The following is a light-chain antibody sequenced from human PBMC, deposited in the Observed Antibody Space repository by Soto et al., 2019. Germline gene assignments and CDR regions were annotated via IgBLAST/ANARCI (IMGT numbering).Light chain of an antibody. Sequence: QSVLTQPPSVSGAPGQRVTISCTGSSSNIGAGYDVHWYLQLPGTAPKLLIYGKNNRPSGVPDRFSGSKSGTSASLAITGLQAEDEGDYYCQSYDSSLSAYVVFGGGTKLPS. V-gene: IGLV1-40*01. CDR1: SSNIGAGYD. CDR3: QSYDSSLSAYVV. J-gene: IGLJ2*01. CDR2: GKN.